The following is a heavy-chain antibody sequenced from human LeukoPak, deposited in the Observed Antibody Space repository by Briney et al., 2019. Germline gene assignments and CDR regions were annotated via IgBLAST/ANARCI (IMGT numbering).Heavy chain of an antibody. CDR3: AREVHDFWSGYGMDV. D-gene: IGHD3-3*01. J-gene: IGHJ6*02. CDR1: GFTFSSYW. CDR2: IKQDGSEK. Sequence: HPGGSLRLSCAASGFTFSSYWMSWVRQAPGKGLEWVANIKQDGSEKYYVDSVKGRFTISRDNAKNSLYLQMNSLRAEDTAVYYCAREVHDFWSGYGMDVWGQGTTVTVSS. V-gene: IGHV3-7*01.